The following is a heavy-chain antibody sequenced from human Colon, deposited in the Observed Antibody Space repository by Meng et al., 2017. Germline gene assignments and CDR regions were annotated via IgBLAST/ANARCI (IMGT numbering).Heavy chain of an antibody. V-gene: IGHV3-21*01. CDR2: ISSSSSYI. Sequence: GGSLRLSCAASGFTFSSYSMNWVRQAPGKGLEWVSSISSSSSYIYYADSVKGRFTISRDNAKNSLYLQMNSLRAEDTAVYYCARDPSPVKNYYDSSGHDYWGQGTLVTVSS. CDR1: GFTFSSYS. CDR3: ARDPSPVKNYYDSSGHDY. D-gene: IGHD3-22*01. J-gene: IGHJ4*02.